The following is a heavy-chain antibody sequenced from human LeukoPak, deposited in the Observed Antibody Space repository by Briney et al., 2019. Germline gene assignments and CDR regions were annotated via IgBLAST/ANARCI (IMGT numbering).Heavy chain of an antibody. D-gene: IGHD6-13*01. CDR1: GYSFTSSW. J-gene: IGHJ4*02. Sequence: GESLKISCKGSGYSFTSSWIGWVRQMPGKGLEWMGIIYPGASDTRYSPSFQGQVTISVDKSITTAYLLWSSLKASDTAMYYCARDMAAAGTDVFDYWGQGTLVTVSS. V-gene: IGHV5-51*01. CDR2: IYPGASDT. CDR3: ARDMAAAGTDVFDY.